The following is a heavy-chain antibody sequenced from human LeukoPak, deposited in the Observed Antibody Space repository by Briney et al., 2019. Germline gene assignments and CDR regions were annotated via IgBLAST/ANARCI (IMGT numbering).Heavy chain of an antibody. J-gene: IGHJ4*02. CDR1: GGSISSSSYY. V-gene: IGHV4-39*01. Sequence: PSETLSLTCTVSGGSISSSSYYWGWIRQPPGKGLEWIGSIYYSGTTYYNPSLKSRVTISVDTSKNQFSLTLSSVTAADAAVYYCASPRGGGSSRYYFDYWGEGSLVTVSS. CDR3: ASPRGGGSSRYYFDY. D-gene: IGHD1-26*01. CDR2: IYYSGTT.